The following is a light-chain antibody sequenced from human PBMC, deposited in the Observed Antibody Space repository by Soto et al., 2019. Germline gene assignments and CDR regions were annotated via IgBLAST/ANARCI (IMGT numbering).Light chain of an antibody. CDR1: QSVLYSSNNKNY. J-gene: IGKJ2*01. V-gene: IGKV4-1*01. CDR3: QQYYETPYT. Sequence: DIVMIQSPDSLAVSLGERATINCKSSQSVLYSSNNKNYLAWYQQKPGQPPKLLIYWASTRESGVPDRFSGSGSGTDFTLTISSLQAEDVAVYYCQQYYETPYTFGQGTKLEIK. CDR2: WAS.